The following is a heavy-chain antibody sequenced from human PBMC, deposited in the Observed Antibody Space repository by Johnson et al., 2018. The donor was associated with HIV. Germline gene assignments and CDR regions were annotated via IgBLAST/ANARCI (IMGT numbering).Heavy chain of an antibody. D-gene: IGHD6-19*01. CDR3: AKVFKVRVAGAVDI. Sequence: VRLVESGGGVVRPGGSLRLSCAASGFIFDDYDMSWVRQAPGKGLEWVSGINWNGDNTGYADSVRGRFTISRDNAKNSLYLQVNSLRADDTALYYCAKVFKVRVAGAVDIWGQGTMVTVSS. V-gene: IGHV3-20*04. J-gene: IGHJ3*02. CDR2: INWNGDNT. CDR1: GFIFDDYD.